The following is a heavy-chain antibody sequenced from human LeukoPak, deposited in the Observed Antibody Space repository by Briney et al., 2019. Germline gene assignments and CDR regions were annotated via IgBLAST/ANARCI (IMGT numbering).Heavy chain of an antibody. Sequence: GGSLRLSCAASGCTFSSYSMNWVRQAPGKGLEWVSSISSSSSYIYYADSVKGRFTISRDNAKNSLYLQMNSLRAEDTAVYYCARVGGGSWSFDYWGQGTLVTVSS. CDR1: GCTFSSYS. V-gene: IGHV3-21*01. J-gene: IGHJ4*02. CDR3: ARVGGGSWSFDY. CDR2: ISSSSSYI. D-gene: IGHD2-15*01.